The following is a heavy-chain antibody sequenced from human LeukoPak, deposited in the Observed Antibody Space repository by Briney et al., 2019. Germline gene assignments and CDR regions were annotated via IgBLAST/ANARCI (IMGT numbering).Heavy chain of an antibody. CDR2: ISYDGSNK. Sequence: GRSLRLSCAASGFTFSSYGMHWVRQAPGKGLEWVAVISYDGSNKYYADSVKGRFTISRDISKNTLYLQMDSLRAEDTAIYYCARDWKTNSFDYWGQGTLVTVSS. CDR1: GFTFSSYG. V-gene: IGHV3-30*03. CDR3: ARDWKTNSFDY. D-gene: IGHD1-1*01. J-gene: IGHJ4*02.